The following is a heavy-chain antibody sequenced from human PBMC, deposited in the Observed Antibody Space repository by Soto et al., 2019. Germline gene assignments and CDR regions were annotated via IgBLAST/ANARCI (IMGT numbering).Heavy chain of an antibody. CDR3: ARTTVTSYGMDV. V-gene: IGHV3-33*01. Sequence: QVQLVESGGGVVQPGRSLRLSCAASGFTFSSYGMHWVRQAPGKGLEWVAVIWYDGSNKYYADSVKGRFTISRDNSNNMLYLQMNSLRAEDTAVYYCARTTVTSYGMDVWGQGTTVTVSS. CDR2: IWYDGSNK. J-gene: IGHJ6*02. CDR1: GFTFSSYG. D-gene: IGHD4-17*01.